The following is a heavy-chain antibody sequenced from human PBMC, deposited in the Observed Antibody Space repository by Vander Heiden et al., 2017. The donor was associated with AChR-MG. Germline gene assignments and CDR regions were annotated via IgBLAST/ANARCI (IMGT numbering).Heavy chain of an antibody. CDR3: ARGVGGSSWYLVYYYYYMDV. Sequence: QVQLVQSGAEAKKPGASVKVSCKASGYTFTSYDINWGRRATGQGLEWMGWMNPNSGNTGDAQKFQGRVTMTRNTSISTAYMELSSLRSEDTAVYYCARGVGGSSWYLVYYYYYMDVWGKGTTVTVSS. V-gene: IGHV1-8*01. CDR1: GYTFTSYD. J-gene: IGHJ6*03. CDR2: MNPNSGNT. D-gene: IGHD6-13*01.